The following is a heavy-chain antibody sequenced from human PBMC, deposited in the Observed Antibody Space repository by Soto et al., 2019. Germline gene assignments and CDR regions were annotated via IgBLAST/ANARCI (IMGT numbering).Heavy chain of an antibody. CDR2: ISGSGGST. V-gene: IGHV3-23*01. J-gene: IGHJ4*02. CDR3: AKDTVQYKEPHFDY. CDR1: GFTFSSYA. D-gene: IGHD4-4*01. Sequence: GGSLRLSCAASGFTFSSYAMSGVRQAPGKGLGWVSAISGSGGSTYYADSVKGRFTISRDNSKNTLYLQMNSLRAEDTAVYYCAKDTVQYKEPHFDYWGQGTLVTVSS.